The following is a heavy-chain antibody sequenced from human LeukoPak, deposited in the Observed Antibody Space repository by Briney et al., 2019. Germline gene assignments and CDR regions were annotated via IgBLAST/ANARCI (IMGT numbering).Heavy chain of an antibody. V-gene: IGHV1-46*01. Sequence: ASVKVSCKASGYTFTSYYMHWVRQAPGQGLEWMGIINPSGGSTSYAQKFQGRVTMTTDTSTSTAYMELRSLRSDDTAVYYCARDIWQRYYYDSSGYEDAFDIWGQGTMVTVSS. D-gene: IGHD3-22*01. J-gene: IGHJ3*02. CDR1: GYTFTSYY. CDR2: INPSGGST. CDR3: ARDIWQRYYYDSSGYEDAFDI.